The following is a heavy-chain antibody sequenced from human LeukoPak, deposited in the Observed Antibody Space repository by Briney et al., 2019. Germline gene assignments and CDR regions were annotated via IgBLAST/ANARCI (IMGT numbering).Heavy chain of an antibody. CDR3: ARGFRGPDY. CDR2: INNDGSNE. D-gene: IGHD3-10*01. V-gene: IGHV3-74*03. CDR1: GFTFNNFW. Sequence: GGSLRLSCAASGFTFNNFWMHWVRQAPGKGLVWASRINNDGSNEMYADSVKGRFTISRDNAKNTLYLQMNSLRDDDTAVYYCARGFRGPDYWGQGTLVTVSS. J-gene: IGHJ4*02.